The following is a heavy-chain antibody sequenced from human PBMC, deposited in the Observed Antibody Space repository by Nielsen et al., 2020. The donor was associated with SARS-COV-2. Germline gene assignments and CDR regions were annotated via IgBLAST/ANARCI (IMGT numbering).Heavy chain of an antibody. CDR2: ISGGGGST. J-gene: IGHJ4*02. V-gene: IGHV3-23*01. CDR1: GFTFSSYA. D-gene: IGHD3-3*01. Sequence: GESLKISCAASGFTFSSYAMSWVRQAPGKGLEWVSAISGGGGSTYYAVSVKGRFTISRDNSKNTLYLQMNSLRAEDTAVYYCAKDLSRDSATIFGVVIAPAFDYWGQGTLVTVSS. CDR3: AKDLSRDSATIFGVVIAPAFDY.